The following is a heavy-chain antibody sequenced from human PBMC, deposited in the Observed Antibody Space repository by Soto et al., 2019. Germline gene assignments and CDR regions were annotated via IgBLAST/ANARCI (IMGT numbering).Heavy chain of an antibody. J-gene: IGHJ6*02. CDR2: INHSGST. Sequence: SETLSLTCAVYGGSFSGYYWSWIRQPPGKGLEWIGEINHSGSTNYNPSLKSRVTISVDTSKNQFSLKLSSVTAADTAVYYCARGFRNLYYYYGMDVWGQGTTVTAP. CDR1: GGSFSGYY. CDR3: ARGFRNLYYYYGMDV. V-gene: IGHV4-34*01.